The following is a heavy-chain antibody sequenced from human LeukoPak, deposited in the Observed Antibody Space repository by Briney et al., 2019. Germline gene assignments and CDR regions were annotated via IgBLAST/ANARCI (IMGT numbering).Heavy chain of an antibody. CDR3: AKDQGTGIAAAGTSHY. V-gene: IGHV3-23*01. J-gene: IGHJ4*02. CDR1: GFTFSSYA. CDR2: ISGSGGST. D-gene: IGHD6-13*01. Sequence: GGSLRLSCAASGFTFSSYAMSWVRQAPGKGLEWVSVISGSGGSTYYADSVKGRFTISRDNSKNTLYLQMNSLRAEDTAVYYCAKDQGTGIAAAGTSHYWGQGTLVTVSS.